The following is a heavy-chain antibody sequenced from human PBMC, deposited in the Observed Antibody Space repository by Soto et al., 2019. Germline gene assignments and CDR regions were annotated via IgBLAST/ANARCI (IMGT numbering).Heavy chain of an antibody. CDR3: ATPYDFWSGYYSDEYYYGMDV. J-gene: IGHJ6*02. V-gene: IGHV3-30*03. Sequence: GGSLRLSCAASGFTSSSYGMHWVRQAPGKGLEWVAVISYDGSNKYYADSVKGRFTISRDNSKNTLYLQMNSLRAEDTAVYYCATPYDFWSGYYSDEYYYGMDVWGQGTTVTVSS. D-gene: IGHD3-3*01. CDR2: ISYDGSNK. CDR1: GFTSSSYG.